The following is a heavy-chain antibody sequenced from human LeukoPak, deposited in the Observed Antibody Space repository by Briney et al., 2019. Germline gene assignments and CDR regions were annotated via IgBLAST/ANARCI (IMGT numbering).Heavy chain of an antibody. CDR2: IYASGGSP. Sequence: TGGSLRLSCAASGFTFRSYAMTWVRQSPGKGLEGVSSIYASGGSPYYADSVKGRFAISTDSSKKTFYLQMNTLRADDTAVYYCAKGSGSGWYGWFAPWGQGTPATVSS. CDR1: GFTFRSYA. V-gene: IGHV3-23*01. D-gene: IGHD6-19*01. CDR3: AKGSGSGWYGWFAP. J-gene: IGHJ5*02.